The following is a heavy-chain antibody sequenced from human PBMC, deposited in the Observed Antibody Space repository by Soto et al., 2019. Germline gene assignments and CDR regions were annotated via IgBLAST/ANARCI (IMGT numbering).Heavy chain of an antibody. CDR2: ISGSDGIT. Sequence: GGSLRLSCAASGFTFSYYAMTWVRQAPGKGLEWVSAISGSDGITYYADSVKGRFTISRDNSKNKPYLQMNSLRADDTAVYYCAKATSRGSSGLPGSWGQGTLVTVSS. J-gene: IGHJ5*02. CDR3: AKATSRGSSGLPGS. D-gene: IGHD3-22*01. V-gene: IGHV3-23*01. CDR1: GFTFSYYA.